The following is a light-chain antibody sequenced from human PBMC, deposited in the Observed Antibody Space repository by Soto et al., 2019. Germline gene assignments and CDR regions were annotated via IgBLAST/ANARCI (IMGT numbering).Light chain of an antibody. Sequence: QSALTQPASVSGTPGQRVSISCSGSSSNIGRNTVNWYQQLPGTAPKVLIYSNDQRPSGVPDRFSGSKSGTSASLAISGLQSEDEADYYCAAWDDSLNGQGVFGGGTKLTVL. CDR3: AAWDDSLNGQGV. V-gene: IGLV1-44*01. CDR1: SSNIGRNT. CDR2: SND. J-gene: IGLJ3*02.